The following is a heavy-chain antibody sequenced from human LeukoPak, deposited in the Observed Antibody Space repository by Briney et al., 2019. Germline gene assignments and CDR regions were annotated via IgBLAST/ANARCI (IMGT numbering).Heavy chain of an antibody. V-gene: IGHV3-23*01. CDR2: ISGGGETT. CDR1: GFDLGGACG. J-gene: IGHJ4*02. CDR3: ANVPTDEMATMGGVDY. D-gene: IGHD5-24*01. Sequence: SGGSLRLSCATSGFDLGGACGMGWVRPAPEKGLEWGSTISGGGETTHDADSVKGRFTISRDNSKNTLYLQMNSMRAEDTAVYYCANVPTDEMATMGGVDYWGQGTLVTVSS.